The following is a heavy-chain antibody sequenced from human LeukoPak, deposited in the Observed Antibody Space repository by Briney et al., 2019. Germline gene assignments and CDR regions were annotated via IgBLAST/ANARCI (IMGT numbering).Heavy chain of an antibody. CDR1: GFTVSSNY. V-gene: IGHV3-53*01. CDR3: ARVRRYYYDSSGYYSPTYFDY. Sequence: PGGSLRLSCAASGFTVSSNYMSWVRQAPGKGLEWVSVIYSGGSTYYADSVKGRFTISRDNSKNTLYLQMNSLRAEDTAVYYCARVRRYYYDSSGYYSPTYFDYWGQGTLVTVSS. D-gene: IGHD3-22*01. J-gene: IGHJ4*02. CDR2: IYSGGST.